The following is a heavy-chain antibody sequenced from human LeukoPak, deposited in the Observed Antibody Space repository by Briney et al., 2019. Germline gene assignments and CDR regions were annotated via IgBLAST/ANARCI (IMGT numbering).Heavy chain of an antibody. CDR2: ISGSGGST. CDR3: AREGGYSYGLDY. Sequence: GGSLRLSCAASGFTFSSYAMSWVRQAPGKGLEWVSAISGSGGSTYYADSVKGRFTLSRDNSKNSLYLQMNSLRAEDTAVYYCAREGGYSYGLDYWGQGTLATVSS. J-gene: IGHJ4*02. V-gene: IGHV3-23*01. D-gene: IGHD5-18*01. CDR1: GFTFSSYA.